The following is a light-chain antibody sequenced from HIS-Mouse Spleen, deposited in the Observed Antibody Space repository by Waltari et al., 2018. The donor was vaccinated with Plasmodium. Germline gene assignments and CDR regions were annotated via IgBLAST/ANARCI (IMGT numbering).Light chain of an antibody. CDR3: GADNGSGSNCVWV. J-gene: IGLJ3*02. CDR1: SGYSNYK. Sequence: QPVLTQPPSASASLGASVTLTCTLSSGYSNYKVEWYQQRPGKGTRFVVRVGPGVSVGSKGDGIPERLSVLGSGLKRYLTIKNIQEEDESDYHCGADNGSGSNCVWVFGGGTKLTVL. CDR2: VGPGVSVG. V-gene: IGLV9-49*01.